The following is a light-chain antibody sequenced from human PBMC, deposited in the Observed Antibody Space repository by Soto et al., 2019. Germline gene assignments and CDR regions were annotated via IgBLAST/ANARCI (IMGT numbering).Light chain of an antibody. V-gene: IGKV1-5*01. Sequence: RIIQNISSWFAWYQQKPAKAPKRLIYDASSWESGVPSRFCGSGSGTAFAIALRSLQSDGFALHFCEAPHSDAGPFAEGTRLEIK. J-gene: IGKJ5*01. CDR3: EAPHSDAGP. CDR2: DAS. CDR1: QNISSW.